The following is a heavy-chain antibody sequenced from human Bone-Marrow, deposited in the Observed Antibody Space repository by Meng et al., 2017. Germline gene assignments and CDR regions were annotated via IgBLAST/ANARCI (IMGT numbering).Heavy chain of an antibody. CDR2: LHDSGST. V-gene: IGHV4-39*07. Sequence: LAVAGSVLVNPAEPLSLPCNASGGFSSSSSSYWGWISQAPGKGLEWIGTLHDSGSTYYNPSLKSRVTISADTSNSQFSLKLSSVTAADTAVYYCAREWGTLATAADDYWGQGTLVTVSS. CDR3: AREWGTLATAADDY. J-gene: IGHJ4*02. CDR1: GGFSSSSSSY. D-gene: IGHD6-13*01.